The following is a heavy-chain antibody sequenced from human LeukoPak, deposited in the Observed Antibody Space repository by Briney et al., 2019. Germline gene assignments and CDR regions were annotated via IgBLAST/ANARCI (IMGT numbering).Heavy chain of an antibody. J-gene: IGHJ4*02. CDR2: IDHSGST. Sequence: SETLSLTCNVSGYSISNGYYWGWIRQPPGKGLEWIGSIDHSGSTYYNPSLKSRVTISVDTSKNQFSLQLTSVTAADTALYYCARDPTIYDYGDYYFDYWGQGTLVTVSS. V-gene: IGHV4-38-2*02. CDR3: ARDPTIYDYGDYYFDY. CDR1: GYSISNGYY. D-gene: IGHD4-17*01.